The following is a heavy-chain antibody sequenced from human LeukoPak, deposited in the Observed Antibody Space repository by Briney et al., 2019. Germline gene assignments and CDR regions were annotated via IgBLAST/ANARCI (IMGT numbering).Heavy chain of an antibody. Sequence: PGGSLRLSCAASGFTFSDYAMTWVRQAAGKGLEWVSSISDTGRRTYYTDPVKGRFTISRDDSKKAVYLEMSTLRVEDTAIYFCGRHDSFIPFWGQGTLVTVSS. D-gene: IGHD3-16*02. CDR3: GRHDSFIPF. J-gene: IGHJ4*02. CDR2: ISDTGRRT. CDR1: GFTFSDYA. V-gene: IGHV3-23*01.